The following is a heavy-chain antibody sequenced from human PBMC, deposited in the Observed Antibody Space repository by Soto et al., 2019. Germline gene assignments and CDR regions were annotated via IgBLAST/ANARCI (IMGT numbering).Heavy chain of an antibody. CDR3: TTDSYMTNIIVRFDY. CDR2: ISGSGGST. CDR1: GFNFSSYA. D-gene: IGHD4-17*01. J-gene: IGHJ4*01. Sequence: GGSLRLSCAASGFNFSSYAMSWVRQAPGKGLEWVSAISGSGGSTYYADSVKGRFTISRDNSKNTLYLQMNSLKTEDTAIYYCTTDSYMTNIIVRFDYWGHGTLVTRLL. V-gene: IGHV3-23*01.